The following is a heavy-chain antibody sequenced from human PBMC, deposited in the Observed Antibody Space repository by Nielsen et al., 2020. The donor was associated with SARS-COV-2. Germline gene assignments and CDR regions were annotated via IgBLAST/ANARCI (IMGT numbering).Heavy chain of an antibody. J-gene: IGHJ4*02. CDR2: ISSSSSTI. V-gene: IGHV3-48*02. Sequence: ETLKISRAASGFTFSSYSMNWVRQAPGKGLEWGSYISSSSSTIYYADSVKGQFTISRDNAKNSLYLQMNSLRDEDTAVYYCAGGWYKLGYWGQGTLVTVSS. CDR3: AGGWYKLGY. CDR1: GFTFSSYS. D-gene: IGHD6-13*01.